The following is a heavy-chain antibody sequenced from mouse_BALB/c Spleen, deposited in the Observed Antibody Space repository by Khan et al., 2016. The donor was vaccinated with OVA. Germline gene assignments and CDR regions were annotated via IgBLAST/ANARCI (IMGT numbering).Heavy chain of an antibody. CDR3: ARDTTATPY. CDR1: LHRHP. CDR2: TWAGGST. V-gene: IGHV2-9*02. Sequence: LHRHPAHPLRNRTGKGLEWLRITWAGGSTNYNSALMSRLSISKDNSKSQVFLKMNSLQTDDTAMYYCARDTTATPYWGQGTLVTVSA. J-gene: IGHJ3*01. D-gene: IGHD1-2*01.